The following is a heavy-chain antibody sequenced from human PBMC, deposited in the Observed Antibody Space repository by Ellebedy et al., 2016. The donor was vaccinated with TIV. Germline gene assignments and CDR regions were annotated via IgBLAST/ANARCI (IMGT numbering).Heavy chain of an antibody. J-gene: IGHJ6*02. CDR2: INPNSGGT. D-gene: IGHD3-22*01. CDR1: GYTFTDYY. V-gene: IGHV1-2*02. Sequence: ASVKVSCKASGYTFTDYYMHWVRQAPGQGLDWMGWINPNSGGTKYAQRFQGRVTMTRDTSVNTAYMELSRLESDDTATYYCARVRRGSSGMDVWGQGTTVTVS. CDR3: ARVRRGSSGMDV.